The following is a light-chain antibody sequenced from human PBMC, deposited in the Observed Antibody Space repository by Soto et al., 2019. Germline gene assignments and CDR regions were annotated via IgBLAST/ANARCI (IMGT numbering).Light chain of an antibody. V-gene: IGKV1-5*03. CDR1: QSISSW. Sequence: DIQMTQTPSTLYASVGDRVTITCRASQSISSWLAWYQQKPGKAPNLLIYKASRLESGVPSRFSGSGSETEFALTISCVQPGDCATDYCQQYNSYSPTFGQGTKVDIK. CDR3: QQYNSYSPT. J-gene: IGKJ1*01. CDR2: KAS.